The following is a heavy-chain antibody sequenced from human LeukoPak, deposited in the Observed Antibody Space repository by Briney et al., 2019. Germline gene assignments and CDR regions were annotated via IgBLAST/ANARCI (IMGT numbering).Heavy chain of an antibody. CDR1: GGSIISYY. Sequence: SETLSPTCTVSGGSIISYYWGWIRQPPGKGLEWIGRIYSSGSTNYNPSLNSRVTMSVDTSKNQFSLKLSSVTAADTAVYYCARETEAGAYFDYWGQGSLVTVSS. CDR3: ARETEAGAYFDY. V-gene: IGHV4-4*07. D-gene: IGHD6-25*01. CDR2: IYSSGST. J-gene: IGHJ4*02.